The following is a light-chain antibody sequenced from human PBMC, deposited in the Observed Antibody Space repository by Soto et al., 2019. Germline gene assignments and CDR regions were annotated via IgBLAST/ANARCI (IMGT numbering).Light chain of an antibody. CDR3: LQYNNWPPYT. V-gene: IGKV3-15*01. CDR2: GAS. J-gene: IGKJ2*01. CDR1: QSVSRN. Sequence: MVMTQSPATLSVSPGERATLSCRASQSVSRNLAWYQQKPGQAPRLLISGASTRATGVPARFSGSGSGTEFTLTISSLHSEDFAVYYCLQYNNWPPYTFGQGTKLEIK.